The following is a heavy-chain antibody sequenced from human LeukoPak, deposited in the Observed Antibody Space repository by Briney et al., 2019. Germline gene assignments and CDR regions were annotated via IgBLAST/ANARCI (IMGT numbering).Heavy chain of an antibody. J-gene: IGHJ4*02. D-gene: IGHD4/OR15-4a*01. V-gene: IGHV3-74*01. Sequence: GGSLRLSCAASGFTFSSYWMYWVRQAPGKGLVWVSRINSDGSSTSYADSVKGRFTISRDNAKNTLSLQINSLRAEDTAVYHCVRVDYRDEGIYYWGQGTLVTVSS. CDR1: GFTFSSYW. CDR3: VRVDYRDEGIYY. CDR2: INSDGSST.